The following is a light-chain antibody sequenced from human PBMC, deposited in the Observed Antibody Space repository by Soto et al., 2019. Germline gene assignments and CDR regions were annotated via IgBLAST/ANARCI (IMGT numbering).Light chain of an antibody. CDR2: AAS. V-gene: IGKV1-8*01. Sequence: AIRMTQSPSSFSASTGDRVTITCRASQGISSYLAWYQQKPGKAPKLLSYAASTLQSGVPSRLSGSGSGTDFTLTISCLQSEDFATYYCQQYYSYPRTFGQGTRLEIK. J-gene: IGKJ5*01. CDR1: QGISSY. CDR3: QQYYSYPRT.